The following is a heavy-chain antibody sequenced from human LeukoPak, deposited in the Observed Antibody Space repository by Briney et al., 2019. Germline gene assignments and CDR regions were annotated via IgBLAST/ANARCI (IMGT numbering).Heavy chain of an antibody. J-gene: IGHJ4*02. D-gene: IGHD2-15*01. CDR3: ARGRIVVVVAATTGEFDY. Sequence: SETLSLTCTVSGGSISSGGFYLSWIRQHPGKGLEWIGYIYYSGSTYYNPSLKSRVTISVDTSKNQFSLKLSSVTAADTAVYYCARGRIVVVVAATTGEFDYWGQGTLVTVSS. CDR2: IYYSGST. CDR1: GGSISSGGFY. V-gene: IGHV4-31*03.